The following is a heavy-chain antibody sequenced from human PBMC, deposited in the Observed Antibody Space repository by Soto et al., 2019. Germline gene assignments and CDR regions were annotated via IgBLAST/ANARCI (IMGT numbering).Heavy chain of an antibody. J-gene: IGHJ4*02. D-gene: IGHD3-16*01. Sequence: QITLKESGPTLVKPTQTLTLTCTYSGFSLRTTGVGVGWIRQPPGKALEWLGIIYWNEDKRYSPSLKNRFTLTSDISKSQVVLTMTNMDPVDTATCYCAHTWGLPFDYWGQGTRVIVSS. V-gene: IGHV2-5*01. CDR2: IYWNEDK. CDR1: GFSLRTTGVG. CDR3: AHTWGLPFDY.